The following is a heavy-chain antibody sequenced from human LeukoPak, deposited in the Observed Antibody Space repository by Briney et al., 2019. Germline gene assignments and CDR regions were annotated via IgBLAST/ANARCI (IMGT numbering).Heavy chain of an antibody. CDR3: AKDMGGVLSYGMDV. J-gene: IGHJ6*02. D-gene: IGHD1-26*01. CDR1: GFTFDDYA. V-gene: IGHV3-9*01. Sequence: QSGGSLRLSCAASGFTFDDYAMHWVRQAPGKGLEWVSGISWNSGSIGYADSVKGRFTISRDNAKISLYLQMNSLRAEDTALYYCAKDMGGVLSYGMDVWGQGTTVTVSS. CDR2: ISWNSGSI.